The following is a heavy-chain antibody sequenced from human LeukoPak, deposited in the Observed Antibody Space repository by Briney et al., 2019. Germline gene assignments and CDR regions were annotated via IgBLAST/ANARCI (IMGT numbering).Heavy chain of an antibody. CDR3: ARDNPRGYEDY. Sequence: SQTLSLTCTVSGGSISSGGYYWSWIRQHPGKGLERIGYIYYSGSTYYNPSLKSRVTISVDTSKNQFSLKLSSVTAADTAVYYCARDNPRGYEDYWGQGTLVTVSS. D-gene: IGHD5-12*01. CDR2: IYYSGST. CDR1: GGSISSGGYY. V-gene: IGHV4-31*03. J-gene: IGHJ4*02.